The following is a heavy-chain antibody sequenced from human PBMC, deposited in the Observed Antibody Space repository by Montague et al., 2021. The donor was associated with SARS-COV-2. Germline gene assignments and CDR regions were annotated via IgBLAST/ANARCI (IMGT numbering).Heavy chain of an antibody. V-gene: IGHV6-1*01. CDR2: TYYRSKWYN. CDR1: GDSVSSNSAA. D-gene: IGHD3-10*01. J-gene: IGHJ6*02. Sequence: CAISGDSVSSNSAAWNWIRQSPSRGLEWLGRTYYRSKWYNDYAVSAKSRITINPDTSKNQFSLQLNSVTPEDTAVYYCARGLWFGELLKRYYYYGMDVWGQGTTVTVSS. CDR3: ARGLWFGELLKRYYYYGMDV.